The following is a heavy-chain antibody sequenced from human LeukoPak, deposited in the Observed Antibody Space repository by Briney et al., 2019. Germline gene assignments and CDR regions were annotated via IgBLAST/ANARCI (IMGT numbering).Heavy chain of an antibody. J-gene: IGHJ4*02. V-gene: IGHV3-30*04. CDR1: GFTFSSYA. D-gene: IGHD6-13*01. CDR2: ITYNGSNK. CDR3: AKDLWGGRQSSSSTPDY. Sequence: GGSLRLSCAASGFTFSSYAMHWVRQAPGKGLEWVSVITYNGSNKYYADSVKGRFTISRDNSKNTLYLQMNSLRAEDTAVYYCAKDLWGGRQSSSSTPDYWGQGTLVTVSS.